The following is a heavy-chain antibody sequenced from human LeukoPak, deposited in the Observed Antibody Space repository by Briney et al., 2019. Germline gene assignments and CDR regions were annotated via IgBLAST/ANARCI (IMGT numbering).Heavy chain of an antibody. J-gene: IGHJ5*02. D-gene: IGHD3-9*01. V-gene: IGHV4-59*08. CDR3: ARVLRYFGGFDP. CDR2: SYYGSST. Sequence: SETLSHTCTVSGDSISGSWWSWIRQPPGKGLEWIGYSYYGSSTNYNPSLRSRVTISLDTSKNQFSLKLSSVTAADTAVYYCARVLRYFGGFDPWGQGTLVTVFS. CDR1: GDSISGSW.